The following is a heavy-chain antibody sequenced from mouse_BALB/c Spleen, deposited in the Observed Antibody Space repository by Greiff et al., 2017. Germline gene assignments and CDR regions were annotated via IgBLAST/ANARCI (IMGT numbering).Heavy chain of an antibody. Sequence: QVQLQQPGAELVRPGASVKLSCKASGYTFTSYWINWVKQRPGQGLEWIGNIYPSDSYTNYNQKFKDKATLTVDKSSRTAYMQLSSPTSEDSAVYYCTRAGRGCAMDYWGQGTSVTVSS. D-gene: IGHD3-3*01. V-gene: IGHV1-69*02. J-gene: IGHJ4*01. CDR1: GYTFTSYW. CDR2: IYPSDSYT. CDR3: TRAGRGCAMDY.